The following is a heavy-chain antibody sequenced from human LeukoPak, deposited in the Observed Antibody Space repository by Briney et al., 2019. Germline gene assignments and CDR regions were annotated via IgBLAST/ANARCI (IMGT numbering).Heavy chain of an antibody. CDR3: ARGSNWQWLAPGSWFDP. CDR2: ISISGSSI. J-gene: IGHJ5*02. D-gene: IGHD6-19*01. Sequence: PGGSPRLSCAASGFTFSSYSMNWVRQAPGKGLEWVSYISISGSSIYYADSVKGRFTISRDNAKNSLYLQMNSLRAEDTAVYYCARGSNWQWLAPGSWFDPWGQGTLVTVSS. V-gene: IGHV3-48*04. CDR1: GFTFSSYS.